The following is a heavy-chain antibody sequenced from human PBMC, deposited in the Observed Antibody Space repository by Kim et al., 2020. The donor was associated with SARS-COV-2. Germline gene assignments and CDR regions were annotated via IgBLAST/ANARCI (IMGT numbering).Heavy chain of an antibody. V-gene: IGHV7-4-1*02. CDR2: INTNTGNP. Sequence: ASVKVSCKASGYTFTSYAMNWVRQAPGQGLEWMGWINTNTGNPTYAQGFTGRFVFSLDTSVSTAYLQISSLKAEDTAVYYCAREGKGWYYGSGSYYMGVDYWGQGTLVTVSS. D-gene: IGHD3-10*01. CDR3: AREGKGWYYGSGSYYMGVDY. J-gene: IGHJ4*02. CDR1: GYTFTSYA.